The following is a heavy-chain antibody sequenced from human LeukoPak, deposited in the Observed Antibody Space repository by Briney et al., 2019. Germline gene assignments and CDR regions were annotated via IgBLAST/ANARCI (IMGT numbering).Heavy chain of an antibody. D-gene: IGHD1-26*01. CDR2: IYYSGTT. J-gene: IGHJ4*02. CDR1: GYTISGYY. V-gene: IGHV4-59*01. CDR3: ARGGSYHGY. Sequence: SETLSLTCTVSGYTISGYYWSWIRQPPGKGLEWIGNIYYSGTTNYNPSLKSRVTISVDTSKNQFSLKLSSVTAADTAIYYWARGGSYHGYWGQGTLVTVSS.